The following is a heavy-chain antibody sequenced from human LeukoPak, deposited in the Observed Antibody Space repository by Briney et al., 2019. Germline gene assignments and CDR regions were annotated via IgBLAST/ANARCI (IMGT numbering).Heavy chain of an antibody. CDR3: TRPTLQYFGRLGGFDY. CDR1: GVTFSTYA. D-gene: IGHD3-9*01. J-gene: IGHJ4*02. V-gene: IGHV3-30*04. Sequence: GRCPRLSCAASGVTFSTYAICSVPAGPGKGLEWGAVISYDGSNKYYAESVQGRFPNSRDNSKNTLFLQINSLKTEDTAIYYCTRPTLQYFGRLGGFDYWRQGTLVTVCS. CDR2: ISYDGSNK.